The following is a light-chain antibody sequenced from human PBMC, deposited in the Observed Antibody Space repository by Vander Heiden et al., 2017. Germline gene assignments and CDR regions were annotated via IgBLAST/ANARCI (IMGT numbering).Light chain of an antibody. CDR1: QSISSW. J-gene: IGKJ1*01. CDR2: DAS. Sequence: DIQITPFPSTLSASVGDRVTITCRASQSISSWLDWYQQKPGKAPKLLIYDASSLERGVTSRFSGSGSGTEFTLTISSLQPDDLATYYCQQDNSYSGTFGQGTKVEIK. V-gene: IGKV1-5*01. CDR3: QQDNSYSGT.